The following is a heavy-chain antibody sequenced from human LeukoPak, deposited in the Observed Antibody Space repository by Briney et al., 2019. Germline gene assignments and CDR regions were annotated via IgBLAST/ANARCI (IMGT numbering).Heavy chain of an antibody. D-gene: IGHD2-2*01. CDR3: ARGKRDIVVVPDALGRHTPPAIVYYFDY. V-gene: IGHV1-8*03. CDR1: GYTFTSYD. CDR2: MNPNSGNT. J-gene: IGHJ4*02. Sequence: GASVKVPCKASGYTFTSYDINWVRQATGQGLEWMGWMNPNSGNTGYAQKFQGRVTITRNTSISTAYMELSSLRSEDTAVYYCARGKRDIVVVPDALGRHTPPAIVYYFDYWGQGTLVTVSS.